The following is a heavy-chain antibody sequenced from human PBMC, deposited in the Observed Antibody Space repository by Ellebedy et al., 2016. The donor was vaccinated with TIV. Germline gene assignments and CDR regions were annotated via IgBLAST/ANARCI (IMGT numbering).Heavy chain of an antibody. D-gene: IGHD3-10*01. CDR1: GAPLMSYY. V-gene: IGHV4-59*01. CDR3: ASTSPFFGANDY. J-gene: IGHJ4*02. Sequence: MLSETLSLTCSVSGAPLMSYYWSWIRQPPGKGLEWFGYIFFSGSTNYNPSLTGRVTISLDTSKDQFSLNLSSVTVADTAVYYCASTSPFFGANDYWGQGTLVTVSS. CDR2: IFFSGST.